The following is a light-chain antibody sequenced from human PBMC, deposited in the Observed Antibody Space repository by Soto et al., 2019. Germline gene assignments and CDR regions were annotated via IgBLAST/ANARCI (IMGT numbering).Light chain of an antibody. CDR2: KAS. CDR3: QHYNSYSEA. V-gene: IGKV1-5*03. Sequence: DIQMTQSPSTLSGSVGDRVTITCRASQTISSWLAWYQQKPGKAPKLLIYKASTLKSGVPSRFSGSGSGTEFTLTISSLQPDDFATYYRQHYNSYSEAFGQGTMV. J-gene: IGKJ1*01. CDR1: QTISSW.